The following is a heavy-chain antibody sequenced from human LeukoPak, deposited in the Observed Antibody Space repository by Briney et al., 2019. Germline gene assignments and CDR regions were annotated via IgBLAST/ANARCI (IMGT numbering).Heavy chain of an antibody. CDR3: ARDYIQDYDILTGWSY. J-gene: IGHJ4*02. Sequence: SETLSLTCTVSGGAISSSNYYWGWIRQPPGKGLEWIGSFYSSRSTHYNPSLKSRVTVSPDMSKNQFSLKLISVTAADTAVYYCARDYIQDYDILTGWSYWGQGTLVTVSS. CDR2: FYSSRST. CDR1: GGAISSSNYY. D-gene: IGHD3-9*01. V-gene: IGHV4-39*07.